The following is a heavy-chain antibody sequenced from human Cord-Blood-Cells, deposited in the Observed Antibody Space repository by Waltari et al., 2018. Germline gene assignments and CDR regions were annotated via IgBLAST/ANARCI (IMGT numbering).Heavy chain of an antibody. CDR3: ASGPDYGDYIGY. Sequence: QVQLAESGGGVVQPGRSLRRSCAALGFTFCSHGMHWVGQAPGKGLEWVAVIWYDGSNKYYADSVKGRFTISRDNSKNTLYLQMNSLRAEDTAVYYCASGPDYGDYIGYWGQGTLVTVSS. V-gene: IGHV3-33*01. J-gene: IGHJ4*02. D-gene: IGHD4-17*01. CDR1: GFTFCSHG. CDR2: IWYDGSNK.